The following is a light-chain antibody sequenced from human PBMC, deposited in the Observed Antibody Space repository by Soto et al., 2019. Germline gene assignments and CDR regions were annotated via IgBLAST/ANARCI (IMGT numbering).Light chain of an antibody. CDR3: QQYSTSSPRYT. CDR2: NAS. Sequence: EIVLTQSPGTLSLSPGERATLFCRASQSVSSNFLAWYQQKPGQAPRLLIYNASRRAAGIPDRFSGSGSGTDFTLTISRLEPVDFAVYYCQQYSTSSPRYTFGQGTKLEIK. J-gene: IGKJ2*01. V-gene: IGKV3-20*01. CDR1: QSVSSNF.